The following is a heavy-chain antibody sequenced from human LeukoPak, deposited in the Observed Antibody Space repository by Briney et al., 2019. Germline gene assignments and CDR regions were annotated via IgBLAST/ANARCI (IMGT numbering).Heavy chain of an antibody. CDR2: IYYSGST. Sequence: SETLSLTCTVSGGSISSSSYYWGWIRQPPGKGLEWIGSIYYSGSTYYNPSLKSRVTISVDTSKNQFSLKLSSVTAADTAVYCRAREDLAARPLIDYWGQGTLVTVSS. D-gene: IGHD6-6*01. CDR3: AREDLAARPLIDY. CDR1: GGSISSSSYY. V-gene: IGHV4-39*07. J-gene: IGHJ4*02.